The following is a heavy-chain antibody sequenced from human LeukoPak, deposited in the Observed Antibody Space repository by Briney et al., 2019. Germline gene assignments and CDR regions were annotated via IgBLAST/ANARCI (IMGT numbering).Heavy chain of an antibody. CDR2: INPSGGST. CDR3: ARGPLGGGATLNFDY. V-gene: IGHV1-46*01. Sequence: ASVKASCKASGYTFTSYYMRWVRQAPGQGLEWMGIINPSGGSTSYAQKFQGRVTMTRDTSTSTVYMELSSLRSEDTAVYYCARGPLGGGATLNFDYWGQGTLVTVSS. D-gene: IGHD1-26*01. CDR1: GYTFTSYY. J-gene: IGHJ4*02.